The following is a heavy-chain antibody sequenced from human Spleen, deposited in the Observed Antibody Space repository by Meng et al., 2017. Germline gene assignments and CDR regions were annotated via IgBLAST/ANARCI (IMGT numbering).Heavy chain of an antibody. CDR3: ARLYNSRWNAAEYFQH. J-gene: IGHJ1*01. D-gene: IGHD6-13*01. CDR2: VHHRGST. Sequence: QVPQQQSGAGLFSPSEPLSPPSAVSGGSLSGYYGSCIRQPPGKGLAWIGHVHHRGSTNYNPSLKSRVTISVDTSKNQFSLNLSSVTAADTAVYYCARLYNSRWNAAEYFQHWGQGTLVTVSS. V-gene: IGHV4-34*02. CDR1: GGSLSGYY.